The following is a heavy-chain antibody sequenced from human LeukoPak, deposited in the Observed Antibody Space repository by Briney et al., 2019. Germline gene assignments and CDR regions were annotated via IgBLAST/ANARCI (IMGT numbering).Heavy chain of an antibody. D-gene: IGHD3-16*01. CDR3: ATPWAN. CDR1: GFTFITYD. V-gene: IGHV3-30*02. J-gene: IGHJ4*02. CDR2: IRSDGTNK. Sequence: PGGSLRLSCAASGFTFITYDMHWVRQAPGKGLEWVAFIRSDGTNKQYADSVEGRFTISRDNSKNTLYLQMNSLRTEDTGVYYCATPWANWGQGTLVTVSS.